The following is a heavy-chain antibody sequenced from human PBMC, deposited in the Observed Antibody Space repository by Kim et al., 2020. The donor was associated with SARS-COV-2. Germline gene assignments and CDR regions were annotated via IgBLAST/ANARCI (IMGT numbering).Heavy chain of an antibody. CDR1: GFTFSTYC. CDR3: ARTRGRAAVGSNYYFDY. V-gene: IGHV3-23*01. D-gene: IGHD6-13*01. J-gene: IGHJ4*01. Sequence: GGSLRLSCAASGFTFSTYCMSWVRQAPGKGLEWVSSVSGSGATTYYADSAKGRFTTSRDNSKNTVYLQLNSLRVDDTAVYYCARTRGRAAVGSNYYFDY. CDR2: VSGSGATT.